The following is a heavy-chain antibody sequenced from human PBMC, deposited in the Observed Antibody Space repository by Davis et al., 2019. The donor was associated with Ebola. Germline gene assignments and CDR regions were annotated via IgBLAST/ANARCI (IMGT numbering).Heavy chain of an antibody. J-gene: IGHJ4*02. CDR1: GVSISGYY. D-gene: IGHD5-24*01. CDR2: VHYSGSI. Sequence: MPSETLSLTCAVSGVSISGYYLNWIRQPPGKGLEWIGCVHYSGSIHYNPSLQSRITISADTSKNQVFLKMTSVTAADTAMYYCVRGLDAYKTGFWGQGTLVTVSS. CDR3: VRGLDAYKTGF. V-gene: IGHV4-59*01.